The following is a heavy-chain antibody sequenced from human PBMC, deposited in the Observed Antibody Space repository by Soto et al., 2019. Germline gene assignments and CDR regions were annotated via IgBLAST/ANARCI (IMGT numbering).Heavy chain of an antibody. CDR2: IKSKTDGGTT. CDR1: GFTFSNAW. Sequence: PGGSLRLSCAASGFTFSNAWMNWVRQAPGKGLEWVGRIKSKTDGGTTDYAAPVKGRFTISRDDSKNTLYLQMNSLKAEDTAVYYCTTVPYNWNYFNPNYYYGMDVWGQGTTVTVSS. V-gene: IGHV3-15*07. D-gene: IGHD1-7*01. J-gene: IGHJ6*02. CDR3: TTVPYNWNYFNPNYYYGMDV.